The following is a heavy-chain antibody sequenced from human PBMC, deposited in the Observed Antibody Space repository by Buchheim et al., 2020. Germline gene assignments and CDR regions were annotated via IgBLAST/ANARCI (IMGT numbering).Heavy chain of an antibody. CDR3: ASLMLGYCSSTRCYFSSPSYYYCDMDV. J-gene: IGHJ6*03. V-gene: IGHV4-34*01. CDR1: GGSFSGYY. D-gene: IGHD2-2*01. CDR2: INHSGST. Sequence: QVQLQQWGAGLLKPSETLSLTCAVYGGSFSGYYWSWIRQPPGKGLEWIGEINHSGSTNYNPSLKSRVTISVETSKNQFSLKLSSVTAADTAVYYCASLMLGYCSSTRCYFSSPSYYYCDMDVWGKGTT.